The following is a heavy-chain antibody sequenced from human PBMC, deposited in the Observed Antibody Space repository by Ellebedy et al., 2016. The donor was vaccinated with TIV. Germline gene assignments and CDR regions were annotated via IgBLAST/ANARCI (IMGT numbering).Heavy chain of an antibody. CDR3: ASGRLGFKTYYGVDV. D-gene: IGHD3-16*01. J-gene: IGHJ6*02. CDR2: IYYSGST. CDR1: GGSISSSSNY. Sequence: MPSETLSLTCTVSGGSISSSSNYWGWIRQPPGQGLEWIGYIYYSGSTNYNPSLKSRVSLAVDTSKNQFSLKLSSVTATDTAVYYCASGRLGFKTYYGVDVWGQGTTVTVSS. V-gene: IGHV4-61*05.